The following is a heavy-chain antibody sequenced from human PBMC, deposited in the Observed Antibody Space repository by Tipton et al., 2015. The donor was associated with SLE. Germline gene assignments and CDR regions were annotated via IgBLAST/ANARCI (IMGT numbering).Heavy chain of an antibody. CDR2: GYHSGSA. CDR3: TTTQRYNWNFFDY. Sequence: GLVKPSETLSLTCTVSGASIGSYYWHWIRQPPGKGLEWIGYGYHSGSADYNPSLKSRGTISLDKPKNQFTLKLSSVTAADTAVYYCTTTQRYNWNFFDYWGQGALVTVSS. CDR1: GASIGSYY. D-gene: IGHD1-7*01. V-gene: IGHV4-59*08. J-gene: IGHJ4*02.